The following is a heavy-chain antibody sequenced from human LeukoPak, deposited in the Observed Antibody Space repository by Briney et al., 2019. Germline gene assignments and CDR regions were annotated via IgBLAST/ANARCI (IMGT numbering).Heavy chain of an antibody. Sequence: GGSLRLSCAASGFTFSSYGMHWVRQAPGKGLEWVAFIRFDGNNKYYADSVKGRFTISRDNSKNTLYLQMNSLRVEDTAVYYCVRGADTGYSSDSWGQGTLVTVSS. CDR1: GFTFSSYG. V-gene: IGHV3-30*02. D-gene: IGHD3-9*01. CDR2: IRFDGNNK. CDR3: VRGADTGYSSDS. J-gene: IGHJ4*02.